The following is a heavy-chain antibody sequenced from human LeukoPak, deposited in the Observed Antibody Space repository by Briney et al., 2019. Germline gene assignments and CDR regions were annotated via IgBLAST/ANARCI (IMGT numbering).Heavy chain of an antibody. D-gene: IGHD3-10*01. CDR2: IKQDGSEK. J-gene: IGHJ3*02. V-gene: IGHV3-7*03. CDR1: GFTFSSYW. CDR3: ARDMVRGVKNAFDI. Sequence: GGSLRLSCAASGFTFSSYWMSWVRQAPGKGLEWVANIKQDGSEKYYVDSVKGRFTISRDNAKNSLYLQMNSLRAEDTAVYYCARDMVRGVKNAFDIWGQGTMVTVSS.